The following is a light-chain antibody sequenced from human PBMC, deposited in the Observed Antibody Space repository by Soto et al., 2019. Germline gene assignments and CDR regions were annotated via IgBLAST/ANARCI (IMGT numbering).Light chain of an antibody. CDR2: DAS. CDR1: QNIKNN. Sequence: EIVLTQSPATLSVSPGERATLSCRASQNIKNNLAWYQQKLGQAPRLLIYDASNRATDIPARFSGSGSGTDFTLTITSLEPEDFAVYYCQQRSNWPPWTFGQGTKVEIK. V-gene: IGKV3-11*01. CDR3: QQRSNWPPWT. J-gene: IGKJ1*01.